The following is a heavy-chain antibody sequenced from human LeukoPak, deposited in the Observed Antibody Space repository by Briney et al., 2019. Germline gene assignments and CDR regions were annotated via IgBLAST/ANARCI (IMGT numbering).Heavy chain of an antibody. V-gene: IGHV4-34*01. D-gene: IGHD1-7*01. Sequence: SETLSLTCAVYGGSFSGYYWSWIRQPPGKGLEWIGEINHSGSTNYNPSLKSRVTISVDKSKHQSSLKLSSVTAADTAVYYCARSGNWNYEYYYYMDVWGKGTTVTVSS. CDR3: ARSGNWNYEYYYYMDV. CDR2: INHSGST. CDR1: GGSFSGYY. J-gene: IGHJ6*03.